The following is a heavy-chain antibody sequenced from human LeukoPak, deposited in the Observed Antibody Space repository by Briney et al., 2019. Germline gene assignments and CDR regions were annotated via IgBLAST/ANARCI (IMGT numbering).Heavy chain of an antibody. CDR1: GFTFSSYS. J-gene: IGHJ4*02. D-gene: IGHD5-18*01. CDR2: ISSRSTSI. Sequence: PGGSLRLSCAASGFTFSSYSMNWARQAPGKGLEWVSSISSRSTSIYYADSVKGRFTISRDNAKNSLYLQMNSLRAEDTAVYYCARDSLWDDYWGQGTLVTVSS. CDR3: ARDSLWDDY. V-gene: IGHV3-21*01.